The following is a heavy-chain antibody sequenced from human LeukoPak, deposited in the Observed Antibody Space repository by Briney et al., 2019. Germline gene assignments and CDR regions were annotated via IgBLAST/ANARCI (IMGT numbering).Heavy chain of an antibody. CDR1: GASISSHY. D-gene: IGHD4-17*01. V-gene: IGHV4-59*11. CDR2: MFDSGRT. CDR3: ARCRDEFGDYGFDF. J-gene: IGHJ4*02. Sequence: SETLSLTCTVSGASISSHYWSWIRQPPGEGLERLGYMFDSGRTKYNPSLRNRVTISGDTSKNQVSLRLSSVTAADTAVYYCARCRDEFGDYGFDFWGQGALVTVSS.